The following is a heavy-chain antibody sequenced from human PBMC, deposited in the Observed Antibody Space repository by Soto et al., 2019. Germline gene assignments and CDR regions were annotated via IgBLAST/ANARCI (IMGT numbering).Heavy chain of an antibody. V-gene: IGHV3-23*01. CDR2: ISGSGGST. CDR1: GESFCSYA. CDR3: AIAYCTNGVCYSFCFDY. D-gene: IGHD2-8*01. J-gene: IGHJ4*02. Sequence: PCWSLRLCCAASGESFCSYAMSWARQAPGKGLEWVSAISGSGGSTYYADPVKGRFTISRDNSKNTLYLQMNSLRAEDTAVYYCAIAYCTNGVCYSFCFDYWGQGTLVTVSS.